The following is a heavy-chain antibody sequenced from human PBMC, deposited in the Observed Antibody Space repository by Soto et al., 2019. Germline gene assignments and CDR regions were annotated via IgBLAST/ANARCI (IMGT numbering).Heavy chain of an antibody. J-gene: IGHJ3*02. Sequence: PSETLSLTCAVSGGSISSGGYSWSWTRQPPGKGLEWIGYIYHSGSTYYNPSLKSRVTISVDRSKNQFSLKLSSVTAADTAVYYCARERDWGHAFDIWGQGTMVTVSS. CDR3: ARERDWGHAFDI. V-gene: IGHV4-30-2*01. D-gene: IGHD7-27*01. CDR2: IYHSGST. CDR1: GGSISSGGYS.